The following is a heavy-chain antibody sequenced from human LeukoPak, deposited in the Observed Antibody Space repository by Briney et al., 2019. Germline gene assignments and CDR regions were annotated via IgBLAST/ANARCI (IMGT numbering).Heavy chain of an antibody. Sequence: GGSLRLSCAASGFALSSHSMNWVRQAPGKGLEWVSSISTSSIYIYYADSVKGRFTSSRDNAKKSLHLQMNSLRAEDTAVYYCARDLITMVRGVIIGYYMDVWGKGTTVTISS. J-gene: IGHJ6*03. D-gene: IGHD3-10*01. CDR1: GFALSSHS. V-gene: IGHV3-21*01. CDR3: ARDLITMVRGVIIGYYMDV. CDR2: ISTSSIYI.